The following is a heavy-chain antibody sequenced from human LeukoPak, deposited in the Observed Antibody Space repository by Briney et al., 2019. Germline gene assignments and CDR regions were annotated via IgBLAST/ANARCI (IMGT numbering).Heavy chain of an antibody. CDR1: GGSINGYY. CDR3: ARRHNSAYVVDY. V-gene: IGHV4-59*08. D-gene: IGHD3-10*02. CDR2: VYYTGSI. J-gene: IGHJ4*02. Sequence: SETLSLTCSVSGGSINGYYWSWIRQPPGRGLQWLGFVYYTGSIDYNPSLKSRVSISVDTSRNQFSLKLTSVTAADTAVYYRARRHNSAYVVDYWGRGTLVTVSS.